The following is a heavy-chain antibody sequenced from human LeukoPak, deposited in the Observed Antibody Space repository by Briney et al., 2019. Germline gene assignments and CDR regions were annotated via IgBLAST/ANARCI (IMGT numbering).Heavy chain of an antibody. CDR2: IHPSSDGT. D-gene: IGHD1-26*01. CDR3: ARGASAIVGATTHVGVVDY. J-gene: IGHJ4*02. V-gene: IGHV1-2*02. Sequence: ASVRVSCKASGYSFTGNSGYYIHWVRQAPGQGLEWMGWIHPSSDGTKYAQKFQGRVTMTRDTSISTAYMELSRLRSDDTAVYYCARGASAIVGATTHVGVVDYWGQGTLVTVSP. CDR1: GYSFTGNSGYY.